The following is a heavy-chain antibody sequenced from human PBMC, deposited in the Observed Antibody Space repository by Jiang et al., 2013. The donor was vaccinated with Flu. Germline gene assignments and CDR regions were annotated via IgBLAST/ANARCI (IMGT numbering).Heavy chain of an antibody. J-gene: IGHJ3*02. CDR3: AGDPPGSGFAFHI. V-gene: IGHV3-33*01. Sequence: LRLSCAASGFDFNSYAMHWVRQAPGKGLEWVAFIWFDGSEKHFADSVKGRFTISRDNSKNILYLQLDSLRGEETAIYYCAGDPPGSGFAFHIWGQETMVTVSS. CDR1: GFDFNSYA. D-gene: IGHD6-25*01. CDR2: IWFDGSEK.